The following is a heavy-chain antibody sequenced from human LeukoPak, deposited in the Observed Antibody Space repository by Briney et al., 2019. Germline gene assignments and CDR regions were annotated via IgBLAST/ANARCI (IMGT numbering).Heavy chain of an antibody. Sequence: SETLSLTCTVSGGSISSYYWSWIRQPPGKGLEWIGYIYYSGSTNYNPCLKSRVTISVDTSKNQFSLKLSSVTAADTAVYYCARSDYGDYGDAFDIWGQGTMVTVSS. D-gene: IGHD4-17*01. V-gene: IGHV4-59*01. CDR3: ARSDYGDYGDAFDI. J-gene: IGHJ3*02. CDR1: GGSISSYY. CDR2: IYYSGST.